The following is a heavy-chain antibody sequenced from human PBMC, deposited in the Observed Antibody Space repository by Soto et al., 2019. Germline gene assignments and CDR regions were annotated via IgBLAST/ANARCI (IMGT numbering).Heavy chain of an antibody. CDR3: AKAPRITMIVVVITFDY. J-gene: IGHJ4*02. D-gene: IGHD3-22*01. CDR2: ISGSGGST. Sequence: GGSLRLSCAASGFTFSSYAMSWVRQAPGKGLEWVSAISGSGGSTYYADSVKGRFTISRDNSKNTLYLQMNSLRAEDTAVYYCAKAPRITMIVVVITFDYWGQGTLVTVSS. CDR1: GFTFSSYA. V-gene: IGHV3-23*01.